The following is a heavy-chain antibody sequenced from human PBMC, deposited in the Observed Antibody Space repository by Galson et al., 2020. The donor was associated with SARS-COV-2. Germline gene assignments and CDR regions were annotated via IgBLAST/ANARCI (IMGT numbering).Heavy chain of an antibody. CDR1: GYSFTTYG. V-gene: IGHV5-10-1*01. CDR2: IDPSDSYT. Sequence: HGESLQISCEGSGYSFTTYGISWVHQMPGKGLEWMGRIDPSDSYTKYGPSFQGHVTISADKSINTVYLQWSSLKASDTAMYYCARRGPWELVSGLDYWGQGTLVTVSS. J-gene: IGHJ4*02. D-gene: IGHD3-10*01. CDR3: ARRGPWELVSGLDY.